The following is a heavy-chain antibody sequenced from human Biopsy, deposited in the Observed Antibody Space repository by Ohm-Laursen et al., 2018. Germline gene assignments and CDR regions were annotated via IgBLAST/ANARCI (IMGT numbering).Heavy chain of an antibody. J-gene: IGHJ6*02. CDR3: APQTPRDPAILTGGYHYDIAV. CDR1: GGTFMNYA. CDR2: IIPIFGTE. V-gene: IGHV1-69*13. Sequence: ASVTVSCKASGGTFMNYAISWVRQAPGQGLEWMGGIIPIFGTEDYAQNFQGRVTITADGSTNTAYMELSSLRSEDTAIYYCAPQTPRDPAILTGGYHYDIAVWGQGTTVTVSS. D-gene: IGHD3-9*01.